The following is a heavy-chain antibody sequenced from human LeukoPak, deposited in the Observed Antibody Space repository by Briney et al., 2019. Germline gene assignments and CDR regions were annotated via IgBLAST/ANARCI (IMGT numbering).Heavy chain of an antibody. D-gene: IGHD3/OR15-3a*01. J-gene: IGHJ4*02. CDR2: ISAYNGNT. CDR1: GYSFTSFV. V-gene: IGHV1-18*01. CDR3: VRDLGVDTSMIFSDY. Sequence: ASVKVSCKASGYSFTSFVISWVRQAPGQGLEWMGWISAYNGNTNYVQKFQGRVTMTTDISTSTAYMELRSLRSDDTAVFYCVRDLGVDTSMIFSDYWGQGTLVAVSS.